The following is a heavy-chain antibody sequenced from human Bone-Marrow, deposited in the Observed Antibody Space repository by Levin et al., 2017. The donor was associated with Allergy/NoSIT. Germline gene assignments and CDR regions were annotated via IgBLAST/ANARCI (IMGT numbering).Heavy chain of an antibody. CDR2: IYHNGHT. CDR3: ARHILGGRGYDY. D-gene: IGHD3-9*01. Sequence: SETLSLTCAVSGDSVSSGDYSWSWIRQPPGKGLEWIAYIYHNGHTYYNPSLKSRVTISQDRSKNHFSLELTTVTAADTAVYYCARHILGGRGYDYWGQGTLVTVSS. V-gene: IGHV4-30-2*01. CDR1: GDSVSSGDYS. J-gene: IGHJ4*02.